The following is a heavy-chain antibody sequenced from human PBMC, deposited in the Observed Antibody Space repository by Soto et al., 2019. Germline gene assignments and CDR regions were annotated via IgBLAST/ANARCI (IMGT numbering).Heavy chain of an antibody. V-gene: IGHV4-59*12. CDR3: ARDLRGGPTGSSSSWYEFDY. Sequence: PSETLSLTCTVSGGSISNYYWSWIRQPPGKGLEWIGYIYYSGSTNYNPSLKSRVTISVDTSKNQFSLKLSSVTAADTAVYYCARDLRGGPTGSSSSWYEFDYWGQGTLVTVSS. J-gene: IGHJ4*02. D-gene: IGHD6-13*01. CDR2: IYYSGST. CDR1: GGSISNYY.